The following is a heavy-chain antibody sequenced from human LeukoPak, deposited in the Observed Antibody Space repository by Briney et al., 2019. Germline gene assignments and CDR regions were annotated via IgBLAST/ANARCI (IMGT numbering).Heavy chain of an antibody. D-gene: IGHD6-19*01. J-gene: IGHJ4*02. Sequence: GGSLRLSCAASGFTFSTYWMSWVRQAPGKGLEWVANIKQDGDETYYVDSVKGRFTISRDNAKNSLYLQMNSLRAEDTAVYYCARDRGSSGWYEFDSWGQGTLVTVSS. V-gene: IGHV3-7*01. CDR3: ARDRGSSGWYEFDS. CDR1: GFTFSTYW. CDR2: IKQDGDET.